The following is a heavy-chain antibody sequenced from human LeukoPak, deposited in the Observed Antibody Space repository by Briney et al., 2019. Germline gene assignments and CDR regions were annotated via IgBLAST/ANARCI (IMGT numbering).Heavy chain of an antibody. CDR2: MNPNSGNT. CDR3: AGTWNYNNWFDP. J-gene: IGHJ5*02. D-gene: IGHD1-7*01. CDR1: GYTFTSYD. Sequence: ASVKVSCKASGYTFTSYDINWVRQATGQGLEWMGWMNPNSGNTGYAQKFQGRVTMTRNTSISTAYMELSSLRAEDTAVYYCAGTWNYNNWFDPWGQGTLVTVSS. V-gene: IGHV1-8*01.